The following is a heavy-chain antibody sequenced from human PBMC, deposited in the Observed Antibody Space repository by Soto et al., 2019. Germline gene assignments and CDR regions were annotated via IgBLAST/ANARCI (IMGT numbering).Heavy chain of an antibody. CDR3: ARARIAVAGTVWFDP. V-gene: IGHV4-59*01. CDR1: GGSISSYY. D-gene: IGHD6-19*01. Sequence: SETLSLTCTVSGGSISSYYWSWIRQPPGKGLEWIGYIYYSGSTSYNPSLKSRVTISVDTSKNQFSLKLSSVTAADTAVYYCARARIAVAGTVWFDPWGQGTLVTVSS. J-gene: IGHJ5*02. CDR2: IYYSGST.